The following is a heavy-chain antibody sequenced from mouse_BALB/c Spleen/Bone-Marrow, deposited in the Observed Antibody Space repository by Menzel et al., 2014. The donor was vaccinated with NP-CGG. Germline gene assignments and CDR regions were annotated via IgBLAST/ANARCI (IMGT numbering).Heavy chain of an antibody. J-gene: IGHJ3*01. CDR1: GYTLTNYY. CDR2: INPSNGGT. CDR3: TTLGRFAY. Sequence: QVQLKESGAELVKPGVSVKLSCKASGYTLTNYYMYWVKQRPGQDLEWIGEINPSNGGTNFNEKFKSKATLTVDKSSSTAYMQLSSLTSEDSAVYYCTTLGRFAYWGQGTLVTVSA. D-gene: IGHD4-1*01. V-gene: IGHV1S81*02.